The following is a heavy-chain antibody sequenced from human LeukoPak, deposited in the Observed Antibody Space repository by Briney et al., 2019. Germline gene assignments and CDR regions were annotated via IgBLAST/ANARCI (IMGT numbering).Heavy chain of an antibody. CDR2: ISYDGSNK. V-gene: IGHV3-30-3*01. CDR3: AKDPIAVAGNNYYRMDV. Sequence: GGSLRLSCAASGFTFSTYAMHWVRQGPGKGLEWVAVISYDGSNKYYADSVKGRFTISRDNSKNTLYLQMSSLSAEDTAVYYCAKDPIAVAGNNYYRMDVWGQGTTVSVSS. D-gene: IGHD6-19*01. J-gene: IGHJ6*02. CDR1: GFTFSTYA.